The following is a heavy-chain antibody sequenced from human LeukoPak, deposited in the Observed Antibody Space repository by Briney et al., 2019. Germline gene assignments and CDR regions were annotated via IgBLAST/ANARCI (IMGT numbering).Heavy chain of an antibody. CDR2: IYYSGST. D-gene: IGHD3-22*01. Sequence: SETLSLTCTVSGGSISSYYWSWIRQPPGKGLEWIGYIYYSGSTNYNPSLKSRVTISVDASKNQFSLKLSSVTAADTAVYYCATHGQGYYEYYFDNWGQGTLVTVSS. V-gene: IGHV4-59*01. CDR3: ATHGQGYYEYYFDN. J-gene: IGHJ4*02. CDR1: GGSISSYY.